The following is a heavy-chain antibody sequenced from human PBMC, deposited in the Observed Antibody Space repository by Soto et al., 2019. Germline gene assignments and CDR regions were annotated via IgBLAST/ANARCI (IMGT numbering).Heavy chain of an antibody. J-gene: IGHJ6*02. CDR2: IIPMLDSA. Sequence: QVQLVQSGAEVKQPGSSVKVSCKASGGTFDNYAITWVRQAPGQGLEWMAGIIPMLDSANYAEKFQGRVTITADESTSTVYMEVSSLRSEDTAVYYCARTYHYDSLGKTYFYYGMDVWGQGTTVTVSS. D-gene: IGHD3-22*01. V-gene: IGHV1-69*12. CDR1: GGTFDNYA. CDR3: ARTYHYDSLGKTYFYYGMDV.